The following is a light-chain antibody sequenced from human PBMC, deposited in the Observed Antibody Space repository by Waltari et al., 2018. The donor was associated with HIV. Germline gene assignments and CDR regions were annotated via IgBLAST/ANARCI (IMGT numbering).Light chain of an antibody. CDR1: QDISDF. CDR2: DAS. CDR3: QQLHTFPLT. V-gene: IGKV1-9*01. J-gene: IGKJ4*01. Sequence: DIQLTQSPSFLSASVGDRVTVACRASQDISDFLAWYQQKPGIVPRLLIYDASTLYTGVPSRFRGSGSGTEFTLTISSLQPEDFASYYCQQLHTFPLTFGGGTKV.